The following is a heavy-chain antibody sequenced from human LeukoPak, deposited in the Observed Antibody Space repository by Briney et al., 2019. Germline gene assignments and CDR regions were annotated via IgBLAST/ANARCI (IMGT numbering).Heavy chain of an antibody. V-gene: IGHV3-7*01. J-gene: IGHJ4*02. CDR2: IKQDGSEK. D-gene: IGHD5-12*01. CDR1: GFTFNNYW. CDR3: ARVTRGGYDGYFDY. Sequence: GGSLRLSCGASGFTFNNYWMTWVRQAPGKGLEWVANIKQDGSEKHYVDSVKGRFTISRDNAKKSLYLQINSLRAEDTAVYYCARVTRGGYDGYFDYWGQGTLVTVSS.